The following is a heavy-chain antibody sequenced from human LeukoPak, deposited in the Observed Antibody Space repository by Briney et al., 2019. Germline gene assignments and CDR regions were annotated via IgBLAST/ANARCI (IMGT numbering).Heavy chain of an antibody. Sequence: GASVKVSCKASGYTFTGYYMHWVRQAPGQGLEWMGWINPNSGGTNYAQKFQGRVTMTRDTSISTAYMELSRLRFDDTAIYFCASAIVATTNDYWGQGTLVIVSS. CDR3: ASAIVATTNDY. J-gene: IGHJ4*02. D-gene: IGHD5-12*01. CDR1: GYTFTGYY. CDR2: INPNSGGT. V-gene: IGHV1-2*02.